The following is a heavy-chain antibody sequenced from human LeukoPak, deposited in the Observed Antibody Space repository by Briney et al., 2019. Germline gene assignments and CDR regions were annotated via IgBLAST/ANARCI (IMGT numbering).Heavy chain of an antibody. J-gene: IGHJ4*02. CDR2: IYYSGST. CDR3: ARHLRDGYNFDY. CDR1: GGSISSSSYY. Sequence: PSETLSLTCAVSGGSISSSSYYWGWIRQPPGKGLEWIGSIYYSGSTYYNPSLKSRVTISVDASKNQFSLKLSSVTAADTAVYYCARHLRDGYNFDYWGQGTLVTVSS. D-gene: IGHD5-24*01. V-gene: IGHV4-39*01.